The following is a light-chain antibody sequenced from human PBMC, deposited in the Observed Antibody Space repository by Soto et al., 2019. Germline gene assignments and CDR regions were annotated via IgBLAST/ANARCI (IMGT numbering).Light chain of an antibody. J-gene: IGKJ1*01. CDR3: QHYGSSSWT. CDR2: DGS. V-gene: IGKV3-20*01. Sequence: EIVLTQSPGTLSLSPGERATLSCRASQCLTISYLAWYQQKPGQAPRLLIYDGSSRAAGIPDRFSGIRSGTDFTLTISRLEPEDFAVYYCQHYGSSSWTFGQGTKVEIK. CDR1: QCLTISY.